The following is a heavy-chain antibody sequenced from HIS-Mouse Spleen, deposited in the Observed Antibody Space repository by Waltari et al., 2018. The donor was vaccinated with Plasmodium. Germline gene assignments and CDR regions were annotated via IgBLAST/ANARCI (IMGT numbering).Heavy chain of an antibody. CDR3: ARVLGYKAAAGTFVEYFQH. Sequence: GAEVKKPGASVKVSCKASGYTFTGYYIHWVRQAPGQGLEWMGWINPNSGGTNYAQKFQGRVTMTRDTSISTAYMELSRLRSDDTAVYYCARVLGYKAAAGTFVEYFQHWGQGTLVTVSS. J-gene: IGHJ1*01. CDR2: INPNSGGT. V-gene: IGHV1-2*02. CDR1: GYTFTGYY. D-gene: IGHD6-13*01.